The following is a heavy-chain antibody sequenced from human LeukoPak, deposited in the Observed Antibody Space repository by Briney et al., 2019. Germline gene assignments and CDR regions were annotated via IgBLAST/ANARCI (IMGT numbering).Heavy chain of an antibody. CDR3: ARLVGSWDAFDI. Sequence: ASVKVSCKASGYTFTGYYMHWVRQAPGQGLEWMGWINPNSGGTNYAQKFQGRVTMTRDTSISTAYMELSRLRSDDTAVYYCARLVGSWDAFDIWGHGTMVTVSS. V-gene: IGHV1-2*02. CDR2: INPNSGGT. J-gene: IGHJ3*02. CDR1: GYTFTGYY. D-gene: IGHD1-26*01.